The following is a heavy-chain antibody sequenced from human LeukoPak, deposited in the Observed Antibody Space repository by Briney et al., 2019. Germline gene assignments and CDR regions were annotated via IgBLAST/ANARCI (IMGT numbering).Heavy chain of an antibody. CDR3: ARANGSYSDY. Sequence: ASVNVSCKASGYTFTSYYMHWVRQAPAQGLEWMGRINPSGGSTSYAQKFQGRVTMPRDTSTSTVYMEMSSLRSEDTAVYYCARANGSYSDYWGQGTLVTVSS. J-gene: IGHJ4*02. CDR1: GYTFTSYY. CDR2: INPSGGST. D-gene: IGHD1-26*01. V-gene: IGHV1-46*01.